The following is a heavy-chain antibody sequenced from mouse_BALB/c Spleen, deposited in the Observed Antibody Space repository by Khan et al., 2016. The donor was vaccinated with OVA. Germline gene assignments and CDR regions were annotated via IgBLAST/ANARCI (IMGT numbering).Heavy chain of an antibody. D-gene: IGHD2-2*01. J-gene: IGHJ3*01. Sequence: QVQLQQSGAELVKPGASVKLSCKASGYTFTSYYMYWVKQRPGQGLEWIGEINPNNGGSNCNEKFKSKATLTVDKSSSTAYMQLSSLTSEDSAFYYCTRSGYGSFAYWGQGTLVTVSA. CDR3: TRSGYGSFAY. CDR1: GYTFTSYY. V-gene: IGHV1S81*02. CDR2: INPNNGGS.